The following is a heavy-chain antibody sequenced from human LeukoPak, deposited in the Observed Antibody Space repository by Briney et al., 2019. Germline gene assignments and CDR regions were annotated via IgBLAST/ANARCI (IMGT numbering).Heavy chain of an antibody. V-gene: IGHV1-18*01. Sequence: ASVKVSCKASGYTFTSYGISWVRQAPGQGLEWMGWISAYNGNTNYAQKLQGRVTMTTDTSTSTASMDLRSLRSDDTAVYYCARARGSTTDDAFDIWGQGIMVTVSS. D-gene: IGHD1-14*01. CDR1: GYTFTSYG. CDR3: ARARGSTTDDAFDI. CDR2: ISAYNGNT. J-gene: IGHJ3*02.